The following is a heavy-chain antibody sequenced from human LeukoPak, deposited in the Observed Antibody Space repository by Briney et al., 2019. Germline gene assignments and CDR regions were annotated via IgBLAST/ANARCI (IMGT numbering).Heavy chain of an antibody. Sequence: PGGSLRLSCAASGFIFSNYAMSWVRQAPGKGLEWVAGINNRGDRRFYADSVKGRFTISRDNSKNTLYLQMNSLRAEDTAVYYCARGWYNFDYWGQGTRVTVSS. CDR2: INNRGDRR. CDR3: ARGWYNFDY. V-gene: IGHV3-23*01. J-gene: IGHJ4*02. D-gene: IGHD6-19*01. CDR1: GFIFSNYA.